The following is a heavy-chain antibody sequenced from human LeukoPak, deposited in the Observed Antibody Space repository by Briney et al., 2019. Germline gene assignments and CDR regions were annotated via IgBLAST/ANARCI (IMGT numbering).Heavy chain of an antibody. J-gene: IGHJ4*02. Sequence: PGGSLRLSCAASGFTFSSYSMSWVRQAPGKGLEWVSSISSSSSYIYYADSVKGRFTISRDNAKNSLYLQMNSLRAEDTAVYYCARDLLNGDYFFDYWGQGTLVTVSS. V-gene: IGHV3-21*01. D-gene: IGHD4-17*01. CDR1: GFTFSSYS. CDR2: ISSSSSYI. CDR3: ARDLLNGDYFFDY.